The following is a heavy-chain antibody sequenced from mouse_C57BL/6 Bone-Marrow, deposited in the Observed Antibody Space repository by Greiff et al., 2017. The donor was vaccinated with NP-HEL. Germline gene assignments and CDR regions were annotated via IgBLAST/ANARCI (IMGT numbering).Heavy chain of an antibody. V-gene: IGHV5-4*01. Sequence: EVQVVESGGGLVKPGGSLKLSCAASGFTFSSYAMSWVRQTPEKRLEWVATISDGGSYTYYPDHVQGRFTISRDNAKNNLYLQMSHLKSEDTAMYYCARDGYGYDEFAYWGQGTLVTVSA. D-gene: IGHD2-2*01. CDR3: ARDGYGYDEFAY. J-gene: IGHJ3*01. CDR2: ISDGGSYT. CDR1: GFTFSSYA.